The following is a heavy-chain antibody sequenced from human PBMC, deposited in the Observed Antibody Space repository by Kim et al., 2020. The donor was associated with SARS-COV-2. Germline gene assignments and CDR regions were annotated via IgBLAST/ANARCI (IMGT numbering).Heavy chain of an antibody. Sequence: SETLSLTCTVSGGSISSGDYYWSWIRQPPGKGLEWIGYIYYSGSTYYNPSLKSRVTISVDTSKNQFSLKLSSVTAADTAVYYCARAFGPPRSAIYPLDYWGQGTLVTVSS. CDR2: IYYSGST. CDR3: ARAFGPPRSAIYPLDY. J-gene: IGHJ4*02. CDR1: GGSISSGDYY. D-gene: IGHD3-10*01. V-gene: IGHV4-30-4*01.